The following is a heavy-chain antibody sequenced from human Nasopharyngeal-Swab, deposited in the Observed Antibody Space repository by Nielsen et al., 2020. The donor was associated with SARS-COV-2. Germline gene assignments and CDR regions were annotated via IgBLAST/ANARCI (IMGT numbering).Heavy chain of an antibody. CDR3: ARAGRVGDAYTGLDV. CDR1: GGSFNGFY. J-gene: IGHJ6*02. Sequence: SETLSLTCSVSGGSFNGFYWNWIRQPPGKGLEWIGEINHNERTNYNPSLKSRVTMLVDTSNNQVSLKLSSVTATDPAVYYCARAGRVGDAYTGLDVWGQGTTVTVSS. CDR2: INHNERT. V-gene: IGHV4-34*01. D-gene: IGHD5-24*01.